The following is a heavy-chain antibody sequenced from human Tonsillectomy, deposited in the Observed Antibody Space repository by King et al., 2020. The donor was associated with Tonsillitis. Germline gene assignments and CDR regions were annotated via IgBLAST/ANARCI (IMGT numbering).Heavy chain of an antibody. D-gene: IGHD3-22*01. Sequence: QLQESGSGLVKPSQTLSLTCAVSGGSISSGGYSWSWIRQPPGKGLEWIGYIYHSGSTYYNPSLKSRVTISVDRSKNQFSLKLSSVTAADTAVYYCARDSSGYYDYWGQGTLVTVSS. J-gene: IGHJ4*02. CDR1: GGSISSGGYS. CDR3: ARDSSGYYDY. V-gene: IGHV4-30-2*01. CDR2: IYHSGST.